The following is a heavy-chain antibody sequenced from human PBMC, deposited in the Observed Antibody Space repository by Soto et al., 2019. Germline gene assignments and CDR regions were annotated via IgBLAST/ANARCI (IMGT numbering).Heavy chain of an antibody. CDR1: GFTFSSYA. Sequence: EVQLLESGGGLVQPGGSLRLACTASGFTFSSYAMSWVRQAPGKGLERVSGISGGGGTTYYADSVTGRFTVSRDNSKNTLNLQMNSLRAEDTAVYYCSTDQRGTTSRGTLDYWGQGILATVSS. V-gene: IGHV3-23*01. CDR2: ISGGGGTT. CDR3: STDQRGTTSRGTLDY. J-gene: IGHJ4*02. D-gene: IGHD1-7*01.